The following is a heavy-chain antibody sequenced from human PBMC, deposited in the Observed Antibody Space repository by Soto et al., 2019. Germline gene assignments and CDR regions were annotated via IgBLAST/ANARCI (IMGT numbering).Heavy chain of an antibody. J-gene: IGHJ6*02. CDR1: GYTFTSYD. V-gene: IGHV1-8*01. CDR3: ARSGIATRRYYYYGMDL. Sequence: QVQLVQSGAEVKKPGASVKVSCKASGYTFTSYDINWVRQATGQGLEWMGWMNPNSGNTGYAQKFQGRVTMTSNTSISTAYMELSSLRSEDTAVYYCARSGIATRRYYYYGMDLWGQGTTVTVSS. CDR2: MNPNSGNT. D-gene: IGHD6-13*01.